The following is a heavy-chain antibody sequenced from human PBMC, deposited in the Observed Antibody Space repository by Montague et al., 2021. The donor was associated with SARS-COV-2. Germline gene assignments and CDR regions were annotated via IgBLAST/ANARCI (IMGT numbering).Heavy chain of an antibody. V-gene: IGHV4-34*01. CDR3: TRRLHGLNRHYFDY. CDR2: INHSGST. D-gene: IGHD2-15*01. CDR1: GASFNGYY. Sequence: SETLSLTCAVYGASFNGYYWTWIRQPPGKGLEWIGEINHSGSTSYNPSLRSRVTISVDTFKNQFSLKLTSVTAADTAVYYCTRRLHGLNRHYFDYWGQGTLVTVSS. J-gene: IGHJ4*02.